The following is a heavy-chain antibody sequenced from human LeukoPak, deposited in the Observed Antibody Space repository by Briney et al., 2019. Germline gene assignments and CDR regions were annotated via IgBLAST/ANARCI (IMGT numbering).Heavy chain of an antibody. CDR2: IWHDGGKR. CDR1: GFTFSSYG. CDR3: ARDADTSEFFSWLDL. J-gene: IGHJ5*02. Sequence: GTSLRLSCAASGFTFSSYGMQWVRQAPGKGLEWVALIWHDGGKRYYADSVKGRFTISRDNSKNTLYLRMTTLRAEDTAVYYCARDADTSEFFSWLDLWGQGTLVTVSS. D-gene: IGHD3-22*01. V-gene: IGHV3-33*01.